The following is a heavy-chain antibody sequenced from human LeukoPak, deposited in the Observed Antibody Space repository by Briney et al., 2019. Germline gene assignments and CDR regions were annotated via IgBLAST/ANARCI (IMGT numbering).Heavy chain of an antibody. CDR1: GFTFNIYA. J-gene: IGHJ3*02. Sequence: GGSLRLSCAASGFTFNIYAMSWVRQAPGKGLEWVANIKEDGSEEYYVDSVRGRFTVSRDNAKNSLYLQMNSLRAEDTAVYYCARLHSGRYYGDAFDIWGQGTMVTVSS. D-gene: IGHD1-26*01. CDR3: ARLHSGRYYGDAFDI. V-gene: IGHV3-7*03. CDR2: IKEDGSEE.